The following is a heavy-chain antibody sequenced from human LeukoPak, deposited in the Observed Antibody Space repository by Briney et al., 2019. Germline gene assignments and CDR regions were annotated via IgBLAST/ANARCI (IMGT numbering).Heavy chain of an antibody. CDR3: ARPLRASGDNS. Sequence: ASVKVSCKASGYTFTDYYIYWVRQAPGQGLEWMGRINPNSGGTDYAQKFQGRVTMTRDTSMSTAYMELSRLTSDDTAVFYCARPLRASGDNSWGQGTLSPSPQ. CDR2: INPNSGGT. J-gene: IGHJ5*02. CDR1: GYTFTDYY. D-gene: IGHD4-17*01. V-gene: IGHV1-2*06.